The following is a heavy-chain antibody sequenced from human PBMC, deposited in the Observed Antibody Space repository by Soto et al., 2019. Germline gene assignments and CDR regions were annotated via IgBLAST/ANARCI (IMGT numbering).Heavy chain of an antibody. J-gene: IGHJ4*02. Sequence: PGGSLRLSCAASGFTFSNAWMSWVRQAPGKGLEWVGRIKSKTDGGTTDYAAPVKGRFTISRDDSKNTLYLQMNSLKTEDTAVYYCTTDLFIVVVQAATSLHDYWGQGTLVTVSS. D-gene: IGHD2-2*01. V-gene: IGHV3-15*01. CDR3: TTDLFIVVVQAATSLHDY. CDR1: GFTFSNAW. CDR2: IKSKTDGGTT.